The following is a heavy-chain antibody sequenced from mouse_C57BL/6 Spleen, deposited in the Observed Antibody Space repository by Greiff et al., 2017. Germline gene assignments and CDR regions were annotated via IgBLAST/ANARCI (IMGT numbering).Heavy chain of an antibody. CDR3: ANGSYYAMDD. Sequence: QVQLQQPGAELAKPGASVKVSCKASGYTFTSYGMRWVKQRTGQGLEWIGEIYPIGGNTYYNQKFKGKATLTEDKSSSTAYMKLRSLASEYSRVYYCANGSYYAMDDWGTGTSVTVSS. CDR1: GYTFTSYG. CDR2: IYPIGGNT. V-gene: IGHV1-74*01. J-gene: IGHJ4*01.